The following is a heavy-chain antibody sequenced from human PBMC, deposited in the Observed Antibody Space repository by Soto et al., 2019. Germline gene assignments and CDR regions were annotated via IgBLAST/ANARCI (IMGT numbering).Heavy chain of an antibody. J-gene: IGHJ4*02. CDR3: ARDQGLCSGGSCWGYFDY. V-gene: IGHV1-3*01. CDR1: GYTFTNNA. CDR2: INAANGNT. Sequence: SCKASGYTFTNNAIHWVRQAPGQRLEWMGWINAANGNTKYSQKFQGRVTITRDTSASTAYMELSSLRSEDTAVYYCARDQGLCSGGSCWGYFDYWGQGTLVTVSS. D-gene: IGHD2-15*01.